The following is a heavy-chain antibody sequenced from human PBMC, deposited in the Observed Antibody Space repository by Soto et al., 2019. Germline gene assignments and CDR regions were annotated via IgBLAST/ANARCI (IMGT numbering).Heavy chain of an antibody. CDR3: ARVTHCNSTRCYSYFDL. J-gene: IGHJ2*01. V-gene: IGHV3-74*01. D-gene: IGHD2-2*01. CDR2: VNSDGSST. CDR1: GFTSSNYW. Sequence: EVQLVESGGGLVQPGGSLRLSCTASGFTSSNYWIHWVRQAPGKGLVWVSRVNSDGSSTLYADSVKGRFTASRDNGQNTLYLQMNSLRAEDTAVYYCARVTHCNSTRCYSYFDLWGRGTLVTVSS.